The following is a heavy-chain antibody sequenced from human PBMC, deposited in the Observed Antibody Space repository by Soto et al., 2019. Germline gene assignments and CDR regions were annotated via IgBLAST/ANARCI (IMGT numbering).Heavy chain of an antibody. Sequence: QLQLQESGPGLVKPSETLSLTCTVSGGSISSSSYYWGWIRQPPGKGLEWIGSIYYSGSTYYNPSLKSRVTISVDTSKNQFSLKLSSVTAADTAVYYCARHRNEYGDYEAGFYYFDYWGQGTLVTVSS. CDR2: IYYSGST. CDR3: ARHRNEYGDYEAGFYYFDY. J-gene: IGHJ4*02. V-gene: IGHV4-39*01. CDR1: GGSISSSSYY. D-gene: IGHD4-17*01.